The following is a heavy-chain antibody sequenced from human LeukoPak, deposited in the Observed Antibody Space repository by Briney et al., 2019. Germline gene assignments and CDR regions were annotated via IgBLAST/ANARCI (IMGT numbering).Heavy chain of an antibody. D-gene: IGHD3-22*01. J-gene: IGHJ1*01. V-gene: IGHV3-33*01. CDR1: GFTFSSYG. CDR2: IWYDGSNK. Sequence: GGSLRLSCAASGFTFSSYGMHWVRQAPGKGLEWVAVIWYDGSNKYYADSVKGRFTISRDNSKNTLYLQMNSLRAEDTAVYYCARDPQIGAEYFQDWGQGTLVTVSS. CDR3: ARDPQIGAEYFQD.